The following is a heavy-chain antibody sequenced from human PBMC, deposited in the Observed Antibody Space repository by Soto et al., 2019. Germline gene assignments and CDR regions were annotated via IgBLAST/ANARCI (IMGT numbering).Heavy chain of an antibody. CDR3: ARKYYYDSGTLSYDFDY. J-gene: IGHJ4*02. D-gene: IGHD3-10*01. CDR2: ISWNSNSI. Sequence: PGGSLRLSCAASGFTFDDYGMHWVRQVPGKGLEWVSGISWNSNSIIYADSVKGRFTISRDNAKNSLYLQMNSLRAEDTALYLCARKYYYDSGTLSYDFDYWGQGTLVTVSS. V-gene: IGHV3-9*01. CDR1: GFTFDDYG.